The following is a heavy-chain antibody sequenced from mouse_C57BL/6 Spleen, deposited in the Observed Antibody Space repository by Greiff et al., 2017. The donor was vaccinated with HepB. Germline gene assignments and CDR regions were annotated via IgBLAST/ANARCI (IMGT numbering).Heavy chain of an antibody. Sequence: DVQLVESGGGLVKPGGSLKLSCAASGFTFSDSGMHWVRQAPEKGLEWVAYISSGSSTIYYADTVKGRFTISRDNAKNTLFLQMTSLRSEDTAMYYCARLGICGYFDVWGTGTTVTVSS. D-gene: IGHD6-1*01. CDR1: GFTFSDSG. CDR3: ARLGICGYFDV. V-gene: IGHV5-17*01. CDR2: ISSGSSTI. J-gene: IGHJ1*03.